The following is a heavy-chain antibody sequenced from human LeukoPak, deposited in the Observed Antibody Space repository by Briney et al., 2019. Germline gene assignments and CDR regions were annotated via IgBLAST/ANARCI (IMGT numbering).Heavy chain of an antibody. CDR2: IYYSGST. CDR1: GGSISSCY. V-gene: IGHV4-59*08. Sequence: SETLSLTCTVSGGSISSCYWSWIRQPPGKGLEWIGYIYYSGSTNYNPSLKSRVTISVDTSKNQFSLRLSSVTAADTAVYYCARQGAYSGYQAFDYWGQGTLVSVSS. J-gene: IGHJ4*02. D-gene: IGHD5-12*01. CDR3: ARQGAYSGYQAFDY.